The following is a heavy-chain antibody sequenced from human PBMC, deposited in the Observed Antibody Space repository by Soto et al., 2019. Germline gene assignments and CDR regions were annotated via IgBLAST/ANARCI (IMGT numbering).Heavy chain of an antibody. CDR2: ISYDGSNK. V-gene: IGHV3-30-3*01. CDR3: ARVGVTTPPDNLRYYYYGMDV. CDR1: GFTFSSYA. Sequence: GGSLRLSCAASGFTFSSYAMHWVRQAPGKGLEWVAVISYDGSNKYYADSVKGRFTISRDNSKNTLYLQMNSLRAEDTAVYYCARVGVTTPPDNLRYYYYGMDVWGQGTTVTVSS. D-gene: IGHD4-17*01. J-gene: IGHJ6*02.